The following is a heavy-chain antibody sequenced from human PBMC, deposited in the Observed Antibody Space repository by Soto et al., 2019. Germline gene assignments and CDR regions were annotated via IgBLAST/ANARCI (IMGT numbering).Heavy chain of an antibody. V-gene: IGHV4-30-2*01. CDR1: GGSISSGGYS. CDR2: SYQSGST. D-gene: IGHD2-2*01. Sequence: TLSLTCAVSGGSISSGGYSWSWIRQPPGKGVEWIGYSYQSGSTXYNPSLKXXVTISLDRSKNXFSLKXRSVTAADTAVYYCARVPDRWGQGTLVTVSS. J-gene: IGHJ5*02. CDR3: ARVPDR.